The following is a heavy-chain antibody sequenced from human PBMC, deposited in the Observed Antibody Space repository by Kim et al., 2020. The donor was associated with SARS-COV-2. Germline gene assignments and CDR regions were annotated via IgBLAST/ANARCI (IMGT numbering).Heavy chain of an antibody. Sequence: ASVKVSCKVSGYTLTELSMHWVRQAPGKGLEWMGGFDPEDGETIYAQKFQGRVTMTEDTSTDTAYMELSSLRSEDTAVYYCATVGGVGIAARPGYYGMDVWGQGTTVTVSS. V-gene: IGHV1-24*01. CDR1: GYTLTELS. CDR3: ATVGGVGIAARPGYYGMDV. CDR2: FDPEDGET. J-gene: IGHJ6*02. D-gene: IGHD6-6*01.